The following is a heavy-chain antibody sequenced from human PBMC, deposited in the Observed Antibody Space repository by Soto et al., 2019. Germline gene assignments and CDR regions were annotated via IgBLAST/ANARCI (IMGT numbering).Heavy chain of an antibody. Sequence: GGSLRLSCAASGFSFSTYEMNWVRQAPGKGLEWVAYISSGSDTIHYADSVRGRFTVSRDNAKNSLYLQMNSPRVEDTALYYCARDRAAGGYWGQGTLVTVSS. J-gene: IGHJ4*02. D-gene: IGHD6-13*01. CDR3: ARDRAAGGY. CDR2: ISSGSDTI. V-gene: IGHV3-48*03. CDR1: GFSFSTYE.